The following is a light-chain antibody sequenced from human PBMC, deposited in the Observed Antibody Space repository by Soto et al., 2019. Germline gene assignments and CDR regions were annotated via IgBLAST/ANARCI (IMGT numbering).Light chain of an antibody. V-gene: IGLV1-40*01. Sequence: QSVLTQPPSVSGAPGQRVTISCTGSSSNIGAGYEVHWYQHLPGKAPKLLIYGNTNRPSGVPDRSSGSKSGTSASLATTGLQAEDEADYYCQSYDSSLSASYVFGGGTKLTVL. CDR2: GNT. CDR1: SSNIGAGYE. CDR3: QSYDSSLSASYV. J-gene: IGLJ1*01.